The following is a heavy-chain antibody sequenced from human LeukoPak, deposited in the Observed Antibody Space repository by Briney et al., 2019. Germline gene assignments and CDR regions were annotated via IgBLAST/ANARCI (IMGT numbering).Heavy chain of an antibody. Sequence: GASVKVSCKVSGYTLTELSMHWVRQAPGKGLEWMGGFDPEDGETIYAQKFQGRVTMTEDTSTDTAYMELSSLRSEDTAVYYCAADRYYYGSGSYYNLLQLDYWGQGTLVTVSS. D-gene: IGHD3-10*01. V-gene: IGHV1-24*01. CDR2: FDPEDGET. CDR3: AADRYYYGSGSYYNLLQLDY. J-gene: IGHJ4*02. CDR1: GYTLTELS.